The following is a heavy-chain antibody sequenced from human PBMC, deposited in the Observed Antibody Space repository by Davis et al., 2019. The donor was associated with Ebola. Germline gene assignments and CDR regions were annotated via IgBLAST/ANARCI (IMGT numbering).Heavy chain of an antibody. CDR3: ARDSTAVAGINWFDP. CDR1: GGTFSSYA. D-gene: IGHD6-19*01. V-gene: IGHV1-69*13. Sequence: SVKVSCKASGGTFSSYAISWVRQAPGQGLEWMGGIIPIFGTANYAQKFQGRVTITADESTSTAYMELSSLRSEDTAVYYCARDSTAVAGINWFDPWGQGTLVTVSS. J-gene: IGHJ5*02. CDR2: IIPIFGTA.